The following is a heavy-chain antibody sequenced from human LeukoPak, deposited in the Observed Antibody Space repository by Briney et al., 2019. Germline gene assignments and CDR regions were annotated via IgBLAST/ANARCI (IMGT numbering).Heavy chain of an antibody. J-gene: IGHJ4*02. V-gene: IGHV3-48*03. CDR1: RFPFSVYE. CDR2: IGSSGTTI. D-gene: IGHD6-19*01. Sequence: PGGSLRLSCAVSRFPFSVYEMNWVRQAPGKGLEWVSNIGSSGTTIYYADSVKGRFSISRDNAKNSLYLQMNSLRVEDTAVYYRALLAVASDFDYWGQGALVTVSS. CDR3: ALLAVASDFDY.